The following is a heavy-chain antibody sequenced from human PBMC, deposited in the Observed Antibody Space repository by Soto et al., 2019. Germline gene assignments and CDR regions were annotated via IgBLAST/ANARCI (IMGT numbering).Heavy chain of an antibody. Sequence: QVQLQESGPGLVRPSGTVSLTCAVSGLSISSDNWWSWVRQPPGKGLEWIGEIHHSGSTNYNPSLKSRVTMSVVPSKDLFSLTLNSVTAAATAFYYCARDQGSHPGDWGQGTLVSVSS. V-gene: IGHV4-4*02. CDR3: ARDQGSHPGD. D-gene: IGHD6-13*01. CDR1: GLSISSDNW. J-gene: IGHJ4*02. CDR2: IHHSGST.